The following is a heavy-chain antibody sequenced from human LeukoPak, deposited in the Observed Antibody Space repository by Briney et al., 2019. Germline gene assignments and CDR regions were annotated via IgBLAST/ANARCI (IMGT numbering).Heavy chain of an antibody. D-gene: IGHD6-19*01. V-gene: IGHV4-4*07. J-gene: IGHJ5*02. Sequence: PSGTLTLTCAASGVSFSGYYWNWIRQPAGKGLEWVWRIYTSGSTNYNPSLKSRVTMSVDTSTNQFSLKLSSVTAADTAVYYCASSAVAGKNWFDPWGQGTLVTVSS. CDR1: GVSFSGYY. CDR3: ASSAVAGKNWFDP. CDR2: IYTSGST.